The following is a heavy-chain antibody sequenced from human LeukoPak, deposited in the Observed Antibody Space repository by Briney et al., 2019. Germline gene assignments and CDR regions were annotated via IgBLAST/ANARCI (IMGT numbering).Heavy chain of an antibody. J-gene: IGHJ4*02. CDR2: INAGNGNT. D-gene: IGHD6-13*01. V-gene: IGHV1-3*01. Sequence: ASVKVSCKASGYTFTSYAMHWVRQAPGQRLEWMGWINAGNGNTKYSQKFQGRVTITRDTSASTAYMELSSLRSEDTAVYYCARDRWQQLARFDYWGQGTLVTVSS. CDR3: ARDRWQQLARFDY. CDR1: GYTFTSYA.